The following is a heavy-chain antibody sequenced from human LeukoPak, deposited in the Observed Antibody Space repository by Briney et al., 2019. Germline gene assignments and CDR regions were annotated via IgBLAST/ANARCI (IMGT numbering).Heavy chain of an antibody. CDR3: TTVVYTSGSYYLNY. Sequence: GGSLRLSCAASGFTFSNAWMNWVRQAPGKGLEWVGRIKSKTDGGTTDYAAPVEGRFTISRDDSKNTLYLQMNSLKTEDTAVYHCTTVVYTSGSYYLNYWGQGTLVTVSS. CDR1: GFTFSNAW. J-gene: IGHJ4*02. CDR2: IKSKTDGGTT. D-gene: IGHD3-10*01. V-gene: IGHV3-15*01.